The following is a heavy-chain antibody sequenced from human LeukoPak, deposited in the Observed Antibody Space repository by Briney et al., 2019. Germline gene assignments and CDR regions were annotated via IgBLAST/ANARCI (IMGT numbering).Heavy chain of an antibody. CDR3: AKDDYGGKGFDY. CDR2: IYSGGST. D-gene: IGHD4-23*01. V-gene: IGHV3-53*05. J-gene: IGHJ4*02. CDR1: GFTVSSNY. Sequence: PGGSLRLSCAASGFTVSSNYMSWVRQAPGKGLEWVSVIYSGGSTYYADSVKGRFTISRDNSKNTLYLQVNSLRAEDTAVYYCAKDDYGGKGFDYWGQGSLVTVSS.